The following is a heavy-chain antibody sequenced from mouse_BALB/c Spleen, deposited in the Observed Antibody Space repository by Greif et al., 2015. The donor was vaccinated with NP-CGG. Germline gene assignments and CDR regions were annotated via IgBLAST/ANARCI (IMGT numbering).Heavy chain of an antibody. CDR2: INSNGGST. J-gene: IGHJ4*01. CDR1: GFTFSSYG. D-gene: IGHD2-10*02. V-gene: IGHV5-6-3*01. Sequence: EVKLVESGGGLVQPGGSLKLSCAASGFTFSSYGMSWVRQTPDKRLELVATINSNGGSTYYPDSVKGRFTISRDNAKNTLYLQMSSLKSEDTAMYYCARGYGNWMDYWGQGTSVTVSS. CDR3: ARGYGNWMDY.